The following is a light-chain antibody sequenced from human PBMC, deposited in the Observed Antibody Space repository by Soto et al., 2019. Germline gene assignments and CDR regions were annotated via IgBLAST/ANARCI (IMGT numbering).Light chain of an antibody. V-gene: IGKV4-1*01. CDR1: QSVLYSSNNKNY. CDR2: WAS. CDR3: QQYYSTPYT. J-gene: IGKJ2*01. Sequence: DTVMTQSPDSLAVSLGERATINCKSSQSVLYSSNNKNYLAWYQQKAGQPPKLLIYWASTRESGVPDRFSGSGSGTDFTLTISSLQAEDVAVYYCQQYYSTPYTFGQGTKLEIK.